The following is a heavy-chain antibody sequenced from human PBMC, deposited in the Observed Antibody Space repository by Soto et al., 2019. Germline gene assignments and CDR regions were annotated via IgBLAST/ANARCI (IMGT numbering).Heavy chain of an antibody. CDR2: IYYSGST. Sequence: SETLSLTCTVSGGSISSYYWSWIRQPPGKGLEWIGYIYYSGSTNYNPSLKSRVTISVDTSKNQFSLKLSSVTAADTAVYYCAGRYTSSMYVWSQGTTVTGSS. CDR1: GGSISSYY. J-gene: IGHJ6*02. CDR3: AGRYTSSMYV. V-gene: IGHV4-59*08. D-gene: IGHD6-13*01.